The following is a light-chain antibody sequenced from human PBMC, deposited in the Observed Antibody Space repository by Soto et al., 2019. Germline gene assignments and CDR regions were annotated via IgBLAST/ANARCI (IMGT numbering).Light chain of an antibody. Sequence: EIVLTQSPGTLSLSPGERATLSCRASQSVSSSYLAWYQQKPGQAPRLLIYGASSRDTGIPDRFSGSGSVTDFTLTMSRLEPEDFAVYYSQQYGSSPTFTFGGGTMVEIK. CDR2: GAS. J-gene: IGKJ4*01. CDR1: QSVSSSY. CDR3: QQYGSSPTFT. V-gene: IGKV3-20*01.